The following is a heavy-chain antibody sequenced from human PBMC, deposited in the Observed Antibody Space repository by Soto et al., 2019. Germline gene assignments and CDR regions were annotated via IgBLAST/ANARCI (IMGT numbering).Heavy chain of an antibody. Sequence: PGGSLRLSCAASGFTFSSFAMHWVRQAPGKGLEWVAVISYDGTSKYYADSMKGRFTISRDQSKSTLYLQVISLRAEDTATYYCARDVGSSGSSRWFDTWGQGTLVTVSS. CDR1: GFTFSSFA. CDR3: ARDVGSSGSSRWFDT. CDR2: ISYDGTSK. V-gene: IGHV3-30*04. J-gene: IGHJ5*02. D-gene: IGHD3-10*01.